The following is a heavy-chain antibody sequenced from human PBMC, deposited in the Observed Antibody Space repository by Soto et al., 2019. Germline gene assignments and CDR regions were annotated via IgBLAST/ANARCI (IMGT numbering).Heavy chain of an antibody. Sequence: GGSLRLSCAASGFTFSSYGMHWVRQAPGKGLEWVAVISYDGSNKYYADSVKGRFTISRDNSKNTLYLQMNSLRAEDTAVYYCATDVDTAMVVPFSDYWGQGTLVTVSS. CDR3: ATDVDTAMVVPFSDY. CDR1: GFTFSSYG. CDR2: ISYDGSNK. J-gene: IGHJ4*02. V-gene: IGHV3-30*03. D-gene: IGHD5-18*01.